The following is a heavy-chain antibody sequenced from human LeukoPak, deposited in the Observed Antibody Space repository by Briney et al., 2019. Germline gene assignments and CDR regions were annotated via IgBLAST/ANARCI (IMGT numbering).Heavy chain of an antibody. CDR3: ARDPVGGTHYFDY. J-gene: IGHJ4*01. CDR1: GYTFIDYY. D-gene: IGHD1-26*01. CDR2: INPNSGVP. Sequence: ASVKVSCKASGYTFIDYYIHWVRQAPGQGLEWMGWINPNSGVPNYAQKFQGRVTLTRDTSISTAYMALSRLRSDDTAVYYCARDPVGGTHYFDYWGQGSLATVSS. V-gene: IGHV1-2*02.